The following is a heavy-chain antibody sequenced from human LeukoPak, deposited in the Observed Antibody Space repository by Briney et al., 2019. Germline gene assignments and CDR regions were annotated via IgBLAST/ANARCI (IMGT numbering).Heavy chain of an antibody. CDR3: TTTKPTEYNRSSGRWFDP. D-gene: IGHD6-6*01. Sequence: GSLRLSCAASGFTFSNAWMSWVRQAPGKGLEWIGEINHSGTTNYNPSLKSRVTISVDTSKNQFTLKLSSVTAADTAVYYCTTTKPTEYNRSSGRWFDPWGQGTLVTVSS. CDR2: INHSGTT. CDR1: GFTFSNAW. V-gene: IGHV4-34*08. J-gene: IGHJ5*02.